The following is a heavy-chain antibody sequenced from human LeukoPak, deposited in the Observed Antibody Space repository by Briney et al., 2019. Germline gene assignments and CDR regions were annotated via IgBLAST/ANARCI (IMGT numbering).Heavy chain of an antibody. CDR1: GFTFDDYG. V-gene: IGHV3-20*04. D-gene: IGHD5-18*01. CDR3: AKLRFGYSYGSPVDY. Sequence: PGGSLRLSCAASGFTFDDYGMSWVRQAPGKGLEWVSGINWNGGSTGYADSVKGRFTISRDNSKNTLYLQMNSLRAEDTAVYYCAKLRFGYSYGSPVDYWGQGTLVTVSS. CDR2: INWNGGST. J-gene: IGHJ4*02.